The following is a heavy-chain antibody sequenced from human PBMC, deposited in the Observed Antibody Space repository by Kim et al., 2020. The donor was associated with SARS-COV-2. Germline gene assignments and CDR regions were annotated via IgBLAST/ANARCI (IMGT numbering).Heavy chain of an antibody. CDR3: ARWSMTGTTGYYYFALDV. Sequence: GGSLRLSCAASGFAFRSHSMNWVRQAPGKGLEWVSSISGSSDYIYYADSVKGRFTISRDNAKNSLYLQMNSLRAEDTAVYYCARWSMTGTTGYYYFALDVWGQRDHGHRLL. CDR2: ISGSSDYI. D-gene: IGHD1-7*01. J-gene: IGHJ6*04. CDR1: GFAFRSHS. V-gene: IGHV3-21*01.